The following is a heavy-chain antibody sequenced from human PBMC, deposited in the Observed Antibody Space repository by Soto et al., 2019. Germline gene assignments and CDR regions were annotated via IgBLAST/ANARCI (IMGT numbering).Heavy chain of an antibody. CDR1: GYSFTSYW. V-gene: IGHV5-10-1*01. CDR3: ARLRTTVVTPLGYYFDY. D-gene: IGHD4-17*01. Sequence: PGESLKISCKGSGYSFTSYWISWVRQMPGKGLEWMGRIDPSDSYTNYSPSFQGHVTISADKSISTAYLQWSSLKASDTAMYYCARLRTTVVTPLGYYFDYWGQGTLVTAPQ. J-gene: IGHJ4*02. CDR2: IDPSDSYT.